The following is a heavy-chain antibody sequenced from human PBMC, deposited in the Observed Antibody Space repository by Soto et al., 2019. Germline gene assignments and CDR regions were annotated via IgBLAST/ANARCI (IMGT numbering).Heavy chain of an antibody. CDR1: GFTFSSYG. CDR2: ISYDGSNK. Sequence: GGSLRLSCAASGFTFSSYGMHWVRQAPGKGLEWVAVISYDGSNKYYADSVKGRFTISRDNSKNTLYLQMNSLRAEDTAVYYCAKDLYGGEYCSGGSCYGAFDYWGQGTLVTVSS. V-gene: IGHV3-30*18. D-gene: IGHD2-15*01. CDR3: AKDLYGGEYCSGGSCYGAFDY. J-gene: IGHJ4*02.